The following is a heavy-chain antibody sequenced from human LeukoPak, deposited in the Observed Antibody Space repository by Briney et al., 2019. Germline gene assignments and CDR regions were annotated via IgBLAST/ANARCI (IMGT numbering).Heavy chain of an antibody. D-gene: IGHD3-10*01. CDR1: GGSISCYY. Sequence: PSETLSLTCTVSGGSISCYYWSWIRQPPGKGLEWIGYIYYSGSTNYNPSLKGRVTISVDTSENQFSLKLSSVTAADTALYYCARVGILWFGEPDWFDPWGQGTLVTVSS. CDR2: IYYSGST. J-gene: IGHJ5*02. CDR3: ARVGILWFGEPDWFDP. V-gene: IGHV4-59*01.